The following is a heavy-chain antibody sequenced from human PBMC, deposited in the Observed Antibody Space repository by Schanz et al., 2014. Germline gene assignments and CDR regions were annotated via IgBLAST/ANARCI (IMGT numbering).Heavy chain of an antibody. Sequence: QLQLVQSGAEVKKPGSSVKVSCKASGGTFSTYTISWVRQAPGQGLEWMGIINPSGGSTRYGQKFQGRITVTTDTSTSTVYLELSSLRSDDTAVYYCGRGFSRSYIDFWGQGTLITVSS. CDR3: GRGFSRSYIDF. V-gene: IGHV1-46*03. CDR1: GGTFSTYT. CDR2: INPSGGST. D-gene: IGHD6-6*01. J-gene: IGHJ4*02.